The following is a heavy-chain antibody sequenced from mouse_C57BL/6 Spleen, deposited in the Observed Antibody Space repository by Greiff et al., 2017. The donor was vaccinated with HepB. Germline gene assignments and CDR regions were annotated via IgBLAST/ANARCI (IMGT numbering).Heavy chain of an antibody. CDR2: INPSSGYT. CDR3: ARDDYYGSSLFAY. CDR1: GYTFTSYW. D-gene: IGHD1-1*01. V-gene: IGHV1-7*01. J-gene: IGHJ3*01. Sequence: QVHVKQSGAELAKPGASVKLSCKASGYTFTSYWMHWVKQRPGQGLEWIGYINPSSGYTKYNQKFKDKATLTADKSSSTAYMQLSSLTYEDSAVYHCARDDYYGSSLFAYWGQGTLVTVSA.